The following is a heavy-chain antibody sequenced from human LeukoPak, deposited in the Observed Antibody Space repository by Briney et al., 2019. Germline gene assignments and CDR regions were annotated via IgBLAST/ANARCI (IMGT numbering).Heavy chain of an antibody. D-gene: IGHD1-1*01. J-gene: IGHJ5*02. Sequence: ASVKVSCKASGYTFTGYYMHWVRQAPGQGLEWMGWINPNSGGTNYAQKFQGRVTMTRDTSISTAYMELSRLRSDDTAVYYCARDDDRAPHSFAPWGQGPLVTVSS. CDR3: ARDDDRAPHSFAP. V-gene: IGHV1-2*02. CDR1: GYTFTGYY. CDR2: INPNSGGT.